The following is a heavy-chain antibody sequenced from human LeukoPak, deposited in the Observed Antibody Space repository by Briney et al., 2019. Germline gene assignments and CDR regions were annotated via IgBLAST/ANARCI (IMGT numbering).Heavy chain of an antibody. D-gene: IGHD6-19*01. Sequence: ASVKVSCKASGYTFTGYYIHWVRQAPGQGLEWMGWINPRSGGTNYAQKFQGRVSMTRDTSSSTAYMELSSLRSDDTAVYFCARDGQNGAVAGFDYWGQGTLVTVSS. J-gene: IGHJ4*02. CDR2: INPRSGGT. V-gene: IGHV1-2*02. CDR3: ARDGQNGAVAGFDY. CDR1: GYTFTGYY.